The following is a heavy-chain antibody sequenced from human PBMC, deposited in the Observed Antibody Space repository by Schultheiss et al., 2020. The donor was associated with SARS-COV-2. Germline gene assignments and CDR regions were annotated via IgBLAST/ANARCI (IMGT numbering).Heavy chain of an antibody. V-gene: IGHV4-59*01. CDR3: ARGGSGSYHTPFDY. Sequence: SETLSLTCTVSGGYISGYYWNWIRQPPGKGLEWIGYMYYSGSTDYSPSLRSRVTISVDTSKNQFSLILSSVTAADTAVYFCARGGSGSYHTPFDYWGQGTLVTVSS. J-gene: IGHJ4*02. D-gene: IGHD1-26*01. CDR2: MYYSGST. CDR1: GGYISGYY.